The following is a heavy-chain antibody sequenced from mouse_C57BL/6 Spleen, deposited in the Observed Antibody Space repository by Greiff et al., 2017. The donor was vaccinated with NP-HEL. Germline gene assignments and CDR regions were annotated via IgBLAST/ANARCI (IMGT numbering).Heavy chain of an antibody. CDR1: GFSLTSYG. D-gene: IGHD3-3*01. V-gene: IGHV2-2*01. Sequence: QVQLKESGPGLVQPSQSLSITCTVSGFSLTSYGVHWVRQSPGKGLEWLGVIWSGGSTAYNAAFISRLSISKDNSKSQVFFKMNRLKADDTTIDYCARNRGRNYFDYWGQGTTLTVSS. CDR3: ARNRGRNYFDY. J-gene: IGHJ2*01. CDR2: IWSGGST.